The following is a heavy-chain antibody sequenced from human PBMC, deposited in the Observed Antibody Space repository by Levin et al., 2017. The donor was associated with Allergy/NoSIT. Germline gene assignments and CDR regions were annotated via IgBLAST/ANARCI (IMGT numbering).Heavy chain of an antibody. J-gene: IGHJ4*02. V-gene: IGHV3-48*03. Sequence: GESLKISCAASGFTFSSYEMNWVRRAPGKGLEWVSYISSTGSTIYSADSVKGRFTISRDNAKTSLYLHMNSLRAEDTAVYCCARQLGNFWSGYNYFDYWGQGTLVTVSS. CDR1: GFTFSSYE. D-gene: IGHD3-3*01. CDR2: ISSTGSTI. CDR3: ARQLGNFWSGYNYFDY.